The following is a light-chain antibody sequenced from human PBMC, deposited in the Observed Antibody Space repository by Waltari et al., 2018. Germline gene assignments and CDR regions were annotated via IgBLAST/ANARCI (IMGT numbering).Light chain of an antibody. CDR1: QNVGTK. Sequence: IEMTQSPATLSVSPGERATLSCRASQNVGTKLAWYQQKPGLAPRLLIHDAFTRATGIPARFSGSGSGTEFTLTISSLQSEDVAVYYCQQYYITPLSFGGGTKVEIK. V-gene: IGKV3-15*01. CDR3: QQYYITPLS. J-gene: IGKJ4*01. CDR2: DAF.